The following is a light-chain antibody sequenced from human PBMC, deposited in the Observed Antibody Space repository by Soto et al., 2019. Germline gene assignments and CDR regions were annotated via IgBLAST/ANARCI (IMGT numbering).Light chain of an antibody. CDR1: NSNIGSNI. CDR2: GNT. Sequence: QPVLTQPPSASGTPVQRVTISCSGSNSNIGSNIVNWYQQLPGTAPKLLIYGNTQRPSGVPDRFSGSKSGTSASLAISGLQSEDEADYYCATWDDSLNGWVFGGGTKLTVL. CDR3: ATWDDSLNGWV. V-gene: IGLV1-44*01. J-gene: IGLJ3*02.